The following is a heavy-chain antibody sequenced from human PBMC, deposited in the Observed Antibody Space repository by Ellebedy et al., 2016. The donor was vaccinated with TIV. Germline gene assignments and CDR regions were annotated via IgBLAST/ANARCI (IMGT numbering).Heavy chain of an antibody. V-gene: IGHV3-21*01. CDR2: ISTRSTYI. D-gene: IGHD6-19*01. Sequence: GGSLRLXCAASGFTFSTYTMNWVRQAPGKGLAWVSSISTRSTYIYYADSVKGRFTISRDNAKNSLSLQMNSLRAEDTAVYFCARAVSGYYDYWGQGTLVHISS. CDR1: GFTFSTYT. J-gene: IGHJ4*02. CDR3: ARAVSGYYDY.